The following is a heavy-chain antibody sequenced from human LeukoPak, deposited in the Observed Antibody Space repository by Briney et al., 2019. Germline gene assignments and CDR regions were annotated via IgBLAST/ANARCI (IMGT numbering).Heavy chain of an antibody. CDR2: ISWNSGSI. V-gene: IGHV3-9*01. D-gene: IGHD6-19*01. Sequence: GRSLRLSCAASGFTFDDYAMHWVRHAPGKGLEWVSGISWNSGSIGYADSVKGRFTISRDNAKNSLYLQMNSLRAEDTALYYCAKDTGSGWYEYFDYWGQGTLVTVSS. CDR1: GFTFDDYA. J-gene: IGHJ4*02. CDR3: AKDTGSGWYEYFDY.